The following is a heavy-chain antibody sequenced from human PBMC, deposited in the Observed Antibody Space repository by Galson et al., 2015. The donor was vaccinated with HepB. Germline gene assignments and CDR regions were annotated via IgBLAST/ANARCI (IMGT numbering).Heavy chain of an antibody. Sequence: SLRLSCAASGFTFSSCWMSWVRQAPGKGLEWVANIKQDGSEKYYVDSVKGRFTISRDNAKNSLYLQMNSLRAEDTAVYYCARRGCSTSCYFEVQPNWFDPWGQGTLVTVSS. CDR3: ARRGCSTSCYFEVQPNWFDP. CDR1: GFTFSSCW. V-gene: IGHV3-7*01. CDR2: IKQDGSEK. D-gene: IGHD2-2*01. J-gene: IGHJ5*02.